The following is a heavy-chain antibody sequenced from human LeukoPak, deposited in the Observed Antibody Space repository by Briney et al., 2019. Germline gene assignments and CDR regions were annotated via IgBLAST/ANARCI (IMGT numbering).Heavy chain of an antibody. Sequence: TSETLSFTCTVSGGSISSGDYYWSWIRQPPGKGLEWIGYIYYSGSTYYNPSLKSRVTISVDTSKNQFSLKLSSVTAADTAVYYCAREGPTMGNSNWFDPWGQGTLVTVSS. CDR3: AREGPTMGNSNWFDP. CDR2: IYYSGST. J-gene: IGHJ5*02. V-gene: IGHV4-30-4*01. CDR1: GGSISSGDYY. D-gene: IGHD2/OR15-2a*01.